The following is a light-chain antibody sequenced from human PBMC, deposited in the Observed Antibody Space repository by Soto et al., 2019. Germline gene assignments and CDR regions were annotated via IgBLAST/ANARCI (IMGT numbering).Light chain of an antibody. CDR2: GAS. CDR3: QQYNNWPYT. Sequence: EIVMTQSPATLSVSPGERATLSCRASQSVSSNLAWYQQKPGQAPRLLIYGASTRATGSPARFSGSGSGTEFTLNISSLQSEDFAVYYCQQYNNWPYTFGQGTKLEIK. J-gene: IGKJ2*01. CDR1: QSVSSN. V-gene: IGKV3-15*01.